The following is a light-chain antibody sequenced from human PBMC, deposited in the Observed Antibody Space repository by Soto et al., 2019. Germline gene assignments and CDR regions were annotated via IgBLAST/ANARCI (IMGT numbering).Light chain of an antibody. CDR1: QSVSSN. V-gene: IGKV3D-15*01. CDR3: QQYNDWPRT. Sequence: ILMTESPVTLSVSPGETATLSCRASQSVSSNLAWHQQKPGHAPRLLIYDASNRATGIPARFSGSGSATEFTLTISSLQSEDFAVYYCQQYNDWPRTFGQGTKVDIK. CDR2: DAS. J-gene: IGKJ1*01.